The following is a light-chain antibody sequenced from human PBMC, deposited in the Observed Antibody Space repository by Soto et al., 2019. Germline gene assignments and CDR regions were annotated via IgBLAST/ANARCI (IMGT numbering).Light chain of an antibody. V-gene: IGKV3-11*01. J-gene: IGKJ5*01. CDR1: QSVSSY. CDR2: DAS. CDR3: HQYGKSPIT. Sequence: EVVVTQSPATLSLSPGERATLSCRASQSVSSYLAWYQQKPGQAPRLLIYDASNRASGIPARFSGSGSGTDFTLSISKLEPGDFGVYFCHQYGKSPITFGQGTRLENK.